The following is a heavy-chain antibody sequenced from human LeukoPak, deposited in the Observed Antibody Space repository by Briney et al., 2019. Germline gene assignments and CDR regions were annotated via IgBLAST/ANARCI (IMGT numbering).Heavy chain of an antibody. CDR2: IDSDGRST. Sequence: GGSLRLSCAASGFTFSSYWMHWVRQAPGKGLVWVSRIDSDGRSTSYADSVKGRFTISRDNTKNTLYLQMNSLRVEDTAVYYCARDQLYCSGGICYFEYWGRGTLVTVSS. J-gene: IGHJ4*02. CDR1: GFTFSSYW. D-gene: IGHD2-15*01. CDR3: ARDQLYCSGGICYFEY. V-gene: IGHV3-74*01.